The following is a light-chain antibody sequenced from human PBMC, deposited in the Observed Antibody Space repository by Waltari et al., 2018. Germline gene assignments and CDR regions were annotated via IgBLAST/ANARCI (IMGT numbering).Light chain of an antibody. CDR3: HTWDTNTAI. V-gene: IGLV3-1*01. CDR2: QDK. CDR1: KLGTKS. Sequence: SYEVTQPLSVSVSAGQTATIVCSGDKLGTKSICWYQQKSGQSPVLVIYQDKRRPSGIPERFSASNSGNTATLTISGTQVMDEADYYCHTWDTNTAIFGGGTKLTVL. J-gene: IGLJ2*01.